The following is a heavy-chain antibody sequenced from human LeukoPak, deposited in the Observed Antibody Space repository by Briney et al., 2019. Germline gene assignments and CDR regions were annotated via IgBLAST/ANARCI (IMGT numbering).Heavy chain of an antibody. D-gene: IGHD3-10*01. V-gene: IGHV4-39*01. CDR3: VRNRYYYGSRNYGVPNWFDP. J-gene: IGHJ5*02. Sequence: SETLSLTCTVSGGSISSNSYYWGWLRQPPGKGLKWIGSTYYSGSTYYNPSLKSRVTISVDTSKNQFSQKLSSVTAADTAVYYCVRNRYYYGSRNYGVPNWFDPWGQGTLVTVSS. CDR1: GGSISSNSYY. CDR2: TYYSGST.